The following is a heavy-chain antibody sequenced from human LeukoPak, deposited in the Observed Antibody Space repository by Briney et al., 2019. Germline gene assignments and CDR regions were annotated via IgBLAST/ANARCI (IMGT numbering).Heavy chain of an antibody. CDR2: ISSSSSYI. Sequence: PGGSLRLSCAASGFTFSSYSMNWVRQAPGKGLEWVSSISSSSSYIYYADSVKGRFTISRDNAKDSLYLQMNSLRAEDTAVYYCAPYPLGGDFQHWGQGTLVTVSS. CDR3: APYPLGGDFQH. D-gene: IGHD4-23*01. V-gene: IGHV3-21*01. CDR1: GFTFSSYS. J-gene: IGHJ1*01.